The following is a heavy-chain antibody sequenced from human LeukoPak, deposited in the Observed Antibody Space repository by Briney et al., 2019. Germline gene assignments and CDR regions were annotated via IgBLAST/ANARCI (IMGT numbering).Heavy chain of an antibody. CDR1: VFTFSSYA. D-gene: IGHD6-19*01. V-gene: IGHV3-64*01. CDR3: ARRLTGYNSGYDY. CDR2: ISSTGVST. Sequence: GSLRLSCAASVFTFSSYARHWVRQAPGKGLEYVSAISSTGVSTYYTNSVKGRFTISRDNSKNTLYLQMDSLRVEDMAVYYCARRLTGYNSGYDYWGRGTLVTASS. J-gene: IGHJ4*02.